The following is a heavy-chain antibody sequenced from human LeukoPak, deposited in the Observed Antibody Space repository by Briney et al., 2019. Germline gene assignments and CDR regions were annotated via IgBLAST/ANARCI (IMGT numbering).Heavy chain of an antibody. CDR1: GFTFSNYG. CDR2: IRYDGSSK. CDR3: AKDGSNTHLDY. V-gene: IGHV3-30*02. Sequence: GGSLRLSCAASGFTFSNYGMHWDRQAPGKGLEWVAFIRYDGSSKYNADSVKGRFTISRDNSKNTLYLQMNSLRAEDTAMYYCAKDGSNTHLDYWGQGTLVTVSS. J-gene: IGHJ4*02.